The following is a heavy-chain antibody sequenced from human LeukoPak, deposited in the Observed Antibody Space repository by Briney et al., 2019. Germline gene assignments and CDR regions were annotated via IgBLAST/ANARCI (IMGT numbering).Heavy chain of an antibody. CDR1: GYSISSGYY. D-gene: IGHD3-22*01. CDR3: ARFGPYDSSGYWNY. V-gene: IGHV4-38-2*02. CDR2: IYHSGST. J-gene: IGHJ4*02. Sequence: SETLSLTCTVSGYSISSGYYWGWIRQPPGKGLEWIGSIYHSGSTYYNPSLKSRVTISVDTSKNQFSLKLSSVTAADTAVYYCARFGPYDSSGYWNYWGQGTLVTVSS.